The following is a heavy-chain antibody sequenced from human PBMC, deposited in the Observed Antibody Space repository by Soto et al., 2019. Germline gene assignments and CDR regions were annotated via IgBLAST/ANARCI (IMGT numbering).Heavy chain of an antibody. CDR3: XXXXXXXGRGAFDI. D-gene: IGHD3-10*01. CDR1: GFTFSSYG. Sequence: QVQLVESGGGVVQPGRSLRLSCAASGFTFSSYGMHWVRQAPGKGLEWVAVISYDGSNKYYADSVKGRFTISRDNSKXXXXXXXXXXXXXXXXXXXCXXXXXXXGRGAFDIWGQGTMVTVSS. J-gene: IGHJ3*02. CDR2: ISYDGSNK. V-gene: IGHV3-30*03.